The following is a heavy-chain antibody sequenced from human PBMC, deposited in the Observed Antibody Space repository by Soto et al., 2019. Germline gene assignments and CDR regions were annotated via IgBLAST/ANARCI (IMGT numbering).Heavy chain of an antibody. CDR1: GFTFSSYG. D-gene: IGHD3-22*01. J-gene: IGHJ4*02. CDR3: ARAMGGDYYDSSGYGTPDFDY. Sequence: GGSLRLSCAASGFTFSSYGMHWVRQAPGKGLEWVAVIWYDGSNKYYADSVKGRFTISRDNSKNTLYLQMNGLRAEDTAVYYCARAMGGDYYDSSGYGTPDFDYWGQGTLVTVSS. CDR2: IWYDGSNK. V-gene: IGHV3-33*01.